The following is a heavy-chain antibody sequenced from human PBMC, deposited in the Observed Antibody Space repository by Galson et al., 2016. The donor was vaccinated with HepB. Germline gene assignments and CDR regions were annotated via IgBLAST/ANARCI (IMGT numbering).Heavy chain of an antibody. V-gene: IGHV1-2*02. D-gene: IGHD4-11*01. Sequence: SVKVSCKASKYTFTVYYIHWVRQAPGQGLEWMGWISPNSGGTNYAQKFQGRVTMTRDTSITTAYMELSSLRSDDTAVYYCAREAAPGDDSSLAYWGQGTLVTVSS. CDR3: AREAAPGDDSSLAY. J-gene: IGHJ4*02. CDR2: ISPNSGGT. CDR1: KYTFTVYY.